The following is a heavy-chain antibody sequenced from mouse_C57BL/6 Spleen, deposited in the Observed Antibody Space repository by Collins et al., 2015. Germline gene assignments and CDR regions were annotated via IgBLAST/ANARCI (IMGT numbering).Heavy chain of an antibody. V-gene: IGHV9-3*01. J-gene: IGHJ4*01. Sequence: QIQLVQSGPELKKPGETVKISCKASGYTFTTYGMSWVKQAPGKGLKWMGWINTYSGVPTYADDFKGRFAFSLETSASTAYLQINNLKNEDTATYFCARRWLLRLGYAMDYWGQRTSVTVSS. CDR2: INTYSGVP. D-gene: IGHD1-2*01. CDR1: GYTFTTYG. CDR3: ARRWLLRLGYAMDY.